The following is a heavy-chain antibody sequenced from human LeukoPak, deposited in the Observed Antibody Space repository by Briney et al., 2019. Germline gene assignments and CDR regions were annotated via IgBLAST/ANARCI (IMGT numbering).Heavy chain of an antibody. V-gene: IGHV4-59*08. CDR2: ISYSGST. D-gene: IGHD3-16*02. Sequence: SETLSLTCTVSGGSISTFYWTWIRQPPGKGLEWIGSISYSGSTNYSPSLEGRVTMSVDTSKNQFSLKLRAVTAADTAVYFCARQELSYGSGSRSDYWGQGILVTVSS. CDR3: ARQELSYGSGSRSDY. J-gene: IGHJ4*02. CDR1: GGSISTFY.